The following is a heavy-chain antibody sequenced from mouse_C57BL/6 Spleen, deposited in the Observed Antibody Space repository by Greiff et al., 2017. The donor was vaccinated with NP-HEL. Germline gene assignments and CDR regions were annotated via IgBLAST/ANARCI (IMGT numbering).Heavy chain of an antibody. D-gene: IGHD2-4*01. CDR1: GFTFSSYA. CDR3: ARDDYDDALFAY. J-gene: IGHJ3*01. Sequence: EVHLVESGGGLVKPGGSLKLSCAASGFTFSSYAMSWVRQTPEKRLEWVATISDGGSYTYYPDNVKGRFTISRDNAKNNLYLQMSHLKSEDTAMYYCARDDYDDALFAYWGQGTLVTVSA. CDR2: ISDGGSYT. V-gene: IGHV5-4*01.